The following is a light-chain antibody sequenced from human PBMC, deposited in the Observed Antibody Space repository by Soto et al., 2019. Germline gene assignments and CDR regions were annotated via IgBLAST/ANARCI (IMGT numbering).Light chain of an antibody. V-gene: IGKV3-20*01. CDR3: QQYGSSPGWT. CDR1: QSVSSSY. CDR2: GAS. Sequence: EIVLTQSSGTLSLSPGERATLSCRASQSVSSSYLAWYQQKPGQAPRLLIYGASSRATGIPDRFSGSGSGTDFTLTISRLEPEDFAVYYCQQYGSSPGWTFGQGTKV. J-gene: IGKJ1*01.